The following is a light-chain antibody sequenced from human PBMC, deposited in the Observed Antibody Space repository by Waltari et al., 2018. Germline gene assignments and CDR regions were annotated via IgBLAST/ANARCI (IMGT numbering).Light chain of an antibody. CDR2: YDS. CDR3: QVWDSSSDHPV. CDR1: HIGRKS. V-gene: IGLV3-21*04. J-gene: IGLJ2*01. Sequence: SYVLTQPPSVSVAPGKTARITCGGNHIGRKSVPWYQQKPGQAPVLVIYYDSDRPSGIPERFSGSNSGNTATLTISRVEAGDEADYYCQVWDSSSDHPVFGGGTKLTVL.